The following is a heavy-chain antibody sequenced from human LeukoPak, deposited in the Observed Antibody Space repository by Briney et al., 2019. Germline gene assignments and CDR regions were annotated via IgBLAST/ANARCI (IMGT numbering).Heavy chain of an antibody. J-gene: IGHJ5*02. Sequence: GESLKISCKGSGYSFTSYWISWVRQMPGKGLEWMGRIDPSDSYTNYSPSFQGHVTISADKSISTASLQWSSLKASDTAMYYCARQAPPTVTTGGWFDPWGQGTLVTVSS. CDR3: ARQAPPTVTTGGWFDP. CDR2: IDPSDSYT. D-gene: IGHD4-17*01. CDR1: GYSFTSYW. V-gene: IGHV5-10-1*01.